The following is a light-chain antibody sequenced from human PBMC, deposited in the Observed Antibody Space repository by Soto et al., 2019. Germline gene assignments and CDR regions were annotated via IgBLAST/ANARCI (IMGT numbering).Light chain of an antibody. V-gene: IGKV1-5*01. J-gene: IGKJ1*01. CDR2: DAS. CDR1: QSINTW. Sequence: DIQMTQSPTTLSASVGDRVTITCRASQSINTWLAWYQQKSGKAPKLLIYDASSLESGVPPRFSGSGSGTEFTHTISSLQPDDFGTYYCQQYNSYVTFAQGTKVDIK. CDR3: QQYNSYVT.